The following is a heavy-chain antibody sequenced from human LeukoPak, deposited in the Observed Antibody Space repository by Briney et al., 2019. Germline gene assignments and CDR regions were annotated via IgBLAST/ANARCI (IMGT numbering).Heavy chain of an antibody. CDR3: ASWGVAARLRVDY. J-gene: IGHJ4*02. V-gene: IGHV4-61*09. CDR2: IRTSGST. CDR1: GGSINNGIYY. D-gene: IGHD6-6*01. Sequence: SETLSLTCTVSGGSINNGIYYWSWIRQPAGSGLEWIGHIRTSGSTNYNPSLKSRVTISVDKSKNQFSLKLSSVTAADTAVYYCASWGVAARLRVDYWGQGTLVTVSS.